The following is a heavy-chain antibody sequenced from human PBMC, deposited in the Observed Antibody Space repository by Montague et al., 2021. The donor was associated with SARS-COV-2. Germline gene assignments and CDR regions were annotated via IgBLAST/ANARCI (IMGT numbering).Heavy chain of an antibody. CDR2: FYYTGYT. V-gene: IGHV4-39*01. CDR3: ARHGYYETYDAFDI. CDR1: GASTNSNSYY. Sequence: SETLSLTCAVSGASTNSNSYYWGWIRQPPGKGLDWIGSFYYTGYTCYTPSLKSRVTISGDTSKNQFSLKLTSVTAADTAVYYCARHGYYETYDAFDIWGQGTMVTVSS. J-gene: IGHJ3*02. D-gene: IGHD3-22*01.